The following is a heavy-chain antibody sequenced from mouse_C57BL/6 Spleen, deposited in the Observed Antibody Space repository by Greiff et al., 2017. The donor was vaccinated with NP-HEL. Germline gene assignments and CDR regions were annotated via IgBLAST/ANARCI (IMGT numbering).Heavy chain of an antibody. D-gene: IGHD1-1*01. Sequence: QVQLKESDAELVKPGASVKISCKVSGYTFTDHTIHWMKQRPEQGLEWIGYIYPRDGSTKYNEKFKGKATLTADKSSSTAYMQLNSLTSEDSAVYFCALHYYGSSYENYYAMDYWGQGTSVTVSS. J-gene: IGHJ4*01. V-gene: IGHV1-78*01. CDR3: ALHYYGSSYENYYAMDY. CDR1: GYTFTDHT. CDR2: IYPRDGST.